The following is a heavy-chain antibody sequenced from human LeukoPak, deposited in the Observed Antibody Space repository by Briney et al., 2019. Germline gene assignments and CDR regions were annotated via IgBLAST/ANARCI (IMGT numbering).Heavy chain of an antibody. CDR1: GGTFSSYA. V-gene: IGHV1-2*02. Sequence: GASVKVSCKASGGTFSSYAISWVRQAPGQGLEWMGWINPNSGGTNYAQKFQGRVTMTRDTSISTAYMELSRLRSDDTAVYYCARVPPKFSGIAADYWGQGTLVTVSS. J-gene: IGHJ4*02. CDR2: INPNSGGT. D-gene: IGHD6-13*01. CDR3: ARVPPKFSGIAADY.